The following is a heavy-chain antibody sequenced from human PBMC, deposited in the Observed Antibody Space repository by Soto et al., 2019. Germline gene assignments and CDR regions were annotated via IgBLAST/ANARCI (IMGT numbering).Heavy chain of an antibody. CDR2: ISAYNGNT. CDR3: ARDPTVVVAAATANWFDP. V-gene: IGHV1-18*01. J-gene: IGHJ5*02. Sequence: ASVKVSCNASGYTFTSYGISWVRQAPGQGLEWMGWISAYNGNTNYAQKLQGRVTMTTDTSTSTAYMELRSLRSDDTAVYYCARDPTVVVAAATANWFDPWGQGTLVTVSS. D-gene: IGHD2-15*01. CDR1: GYTFTSYG.